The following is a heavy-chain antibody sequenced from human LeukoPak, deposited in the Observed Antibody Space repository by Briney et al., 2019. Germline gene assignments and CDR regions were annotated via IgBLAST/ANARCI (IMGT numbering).Heavy chain of an antibody. CDR2: IWYDGSKK. CDR3: ARDLGGPPGFYVVATMDY. J-gene: IGHJ4*02. D-gene: IGHD5-12*01. Sequence: GGSLRLSCAASGFTFNVYGIHWVRQAPGKGLEWVAVIWYDGSKKFYGDSVEGRFTISRDNFKNMVYLQMDNLRDEDTAIYYCARDLGGPPGFYVVATMDYWGQGTLVSVSS. CDR1: GFTFNVYG. V-gene: IGHV3-33*01.